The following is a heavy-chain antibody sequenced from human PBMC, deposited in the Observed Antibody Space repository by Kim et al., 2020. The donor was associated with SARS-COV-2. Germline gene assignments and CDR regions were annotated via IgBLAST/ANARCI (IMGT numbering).Heavy chain of an antibody. CDR3: ARGDSSGSPLDY. CDR2: INHSGST. J-gene: IGHJ4*02. Sequence: SETLSLTCAVYGGSFSGYYWSWIRQPPGKGLEWIGEINHSGSTNYNPSLKSRVTISVDTSKNQFSLKLSSVTAADTAVYYCARGDSSGSPLDYWGQGTL. CDR1: GGSFSGYY. D-gene: IGHD6-19*01. V-gene: IGHV4-34*01.